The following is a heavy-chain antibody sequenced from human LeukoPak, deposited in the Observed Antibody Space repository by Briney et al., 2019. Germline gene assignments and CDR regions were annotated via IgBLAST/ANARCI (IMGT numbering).Heavy chain of an antibody. J-gene: IGHJ4*02. CDR1: GVPISIYH. D-gene: IGHD1-7*01. V-gene: IGHV4-59*01. CDR2: ISYSGET. Sequence: PSETLSLTCTVAGVPISIYHWSWIRQAPGKGLEWIGYISYSGETNYNPSLKSRVTISQDTSTNQFTLKLTSVTAADTAIYYCARAPNENFIDYWGQGTLVTVSS. CDR3: ARAPNENFIDY.